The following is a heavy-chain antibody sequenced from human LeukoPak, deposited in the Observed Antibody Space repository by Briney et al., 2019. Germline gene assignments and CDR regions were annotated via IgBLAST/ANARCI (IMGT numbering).Heavy chain of an antibody. Sequence: KPSETLSLTCTVSGGSISSYYWSWIRQPPGKGLDWIGYIYYSGSTNYNPSLKSRVTISVDTSKNQFSLKLSSVTAADRAGYYLARGKGLAAQAYFHEYMGVWGEGTTVTVSS. CDR3: ARGKGLAAQAYFHEYMGV. CDR2: IYYSGST. J-gene: IGHJ6*03. V-gene: IGHV4-59*01. CDR1: GGSISSYY. D-gene: IGHD6-19*01.